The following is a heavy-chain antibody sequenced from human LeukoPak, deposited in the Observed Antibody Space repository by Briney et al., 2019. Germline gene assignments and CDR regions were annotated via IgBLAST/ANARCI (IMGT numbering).Heavy chain of an antibody. CDR2: INANSGGI. Sequence: ASVKVSCKASGYTFTGYYIHWVRQAPGQGLEWMGWINANSGGINYTQKFQGRVTMTRDTSISTAYMELSRLRSDDTAMYYCAKAMAGNFYFDHWGQGTLVTVSS. D-gene: IGHD5-24*01. V-gene: IGHV1-2*02. CDR3: AKAMAGNFYFDH. J-gene: IGHJ4*02. CDR1: GYTFTGYY.